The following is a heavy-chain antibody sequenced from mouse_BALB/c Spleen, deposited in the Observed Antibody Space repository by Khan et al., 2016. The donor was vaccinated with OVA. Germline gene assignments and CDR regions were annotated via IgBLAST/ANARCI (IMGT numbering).Heavy chain of an antibody. V-gene: IGHV1S136*01. CDR1: GYIFTNYV. CDR3: SRGNWQSYYFDY. CDR2: INPYNGGT. J-gene: IGHJ2*01. D-gene: IGHD4-1*01. Sequence: VRLQQSGPELVKPGASVKMSCKPSGYIFTNYVLHWVKQKPGQGLEWIGYINPYNGGTKYNEKFKGKATLASDKSSITAYMELSSLTYEDSAVYYCSRGNWQSYYFDYWGQGTTLTLSS.